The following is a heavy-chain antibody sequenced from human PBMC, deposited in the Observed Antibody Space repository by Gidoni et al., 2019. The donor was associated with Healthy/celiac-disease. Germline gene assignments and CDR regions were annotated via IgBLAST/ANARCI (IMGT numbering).Heavy chain of an antibody. J-gene: IGHJ4*02. V-gene: IGHV4-30-4*07. CDR2: LYYSGST. CDR1: GGTISSGGYS. D-gene: IGHD2-15*01. Sequence: QVQLPESGPGLVKPSQTLSLPCAVSGGTISSGGYSWSWFRQPPGKGLEWIGYLYYSGSTYYNPSLKSRVNISVDTSKNQFSLKLSSVTAADTAVYYCATSACSGGSCDLGGYFDYWGQGTLVTVSS. CDR3: ATSACSGGSCDLGGYFDY.